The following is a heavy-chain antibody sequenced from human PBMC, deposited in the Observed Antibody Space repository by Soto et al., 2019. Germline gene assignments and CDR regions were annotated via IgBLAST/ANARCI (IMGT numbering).Heavy chain of an antibody. J-gene: IGHJ4*02. CDR3: ARDHLWAFDY. Sequence: GGSLRLSCAASGFSFSVYSMNWVRQAPGKGLEWVSYINGRDGAINYVDSVKGRFTISIDIAKNSLYLQMNSLRDEDTAVYFCARDHLWAFDYWGQGVLVTVSA. D-gene: IGHD3-3*02. V-gene: IGHV3-48*02. CDR1: GFSFSVYS. CDR2: INGRDGAI.